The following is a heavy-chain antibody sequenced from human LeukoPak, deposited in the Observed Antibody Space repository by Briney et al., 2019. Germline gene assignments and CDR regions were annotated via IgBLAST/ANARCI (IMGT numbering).Heavy chain of an antibody. V-gene: IGHV3-23*01. CDR2: ISAGAST. CDR1: GFTFRNYA. Sequence: GGSLRLSCVASGFTFRNYAMSWVRQAPGKGLEWVSAISAGASTYYADSVKGRFTISRDTSKNTLYLQMNSLRAEDTAVYYCAKDEARWLQLGDNWGQGTLVTVSS. CDR3: AKDEARWLQLGDN. D-gene: IGHD5-24*01. J-gene: IGHJ4*02.